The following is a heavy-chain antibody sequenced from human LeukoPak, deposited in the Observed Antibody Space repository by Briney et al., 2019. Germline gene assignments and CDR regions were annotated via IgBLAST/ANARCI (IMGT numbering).Heavy chain of an antibody. CDR1: GGSIDSQY. D-gene: IGHD2-2*01. V-gene: IGHV4-59*11. J-gene: IGHJ6*03. CDR3: ARWYCISGTCYHMDV. Sequence: PSETLSLTCTVSGGSIDSQYWSWIRQPPGKGLEWIGYIYYSGDARYNPPLKSRVTMSIDTSKKQFSLKLSSVTAADTAAYYCARWYCISGTCYHMDVWGKGTTVTVFS. CDR2: IYYSGDA.